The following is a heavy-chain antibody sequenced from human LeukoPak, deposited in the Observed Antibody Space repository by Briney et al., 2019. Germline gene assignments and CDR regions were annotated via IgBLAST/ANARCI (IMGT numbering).Heavy chain of an antibody. CDR1: GYTFTSYY. CDR3: ARTYYYDSSGYYSLDY. Sequence: ASVKVSCKASGYTFTSYYMHWVRQAPGQGLEWMGIINPSGGSTSYAQKFQGRVTMTRDTSTSTVYMELCSLRSEDTAVYYCARTYYYDSSGYYSLDYWGQGTLVTVSS. CDR2: INPSGGST. J-gene: IGHJ4*02. D-gene: IGHD3-22*01. V-gene: IGHV1-46*01.